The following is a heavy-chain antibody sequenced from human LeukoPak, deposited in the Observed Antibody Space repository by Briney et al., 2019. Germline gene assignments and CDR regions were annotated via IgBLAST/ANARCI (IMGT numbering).Heavy chain of an antibody. V-gene: IGHV1-2*02. CDR3: ARDLSSGWIYYYYGMDV. CDR1: GYTFTGYY. Sequence: ASVKVSCMASGYTFTGYYMHWVRQAPGQGLEWMGWINPNSGGTNYAQKFQGRVTMTRDTSISTAYMELSRLRSDDTAVYYCARDLSSGWIYYYYGMDVWGQGTTVTVSS. J-gene: IGHJ6*02. D-gene: IGHD6-19*01. CDR2: INPNSGGT.